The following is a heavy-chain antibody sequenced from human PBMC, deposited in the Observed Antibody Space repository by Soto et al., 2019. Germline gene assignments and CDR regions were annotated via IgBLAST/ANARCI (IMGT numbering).Heavy chain of an antibody. CDR3: ARDGQQWLVGDWFDP. Sequence: QVQLVESGGGVVQPGRSLRLSCAASGFTFSSYGMHWVRQAPGKGLEWVAVIWYDGSNKYYADSVKGRFTISRDNSKNTLYLQMNSLRAEDTAVYYCARDGQQWLVGDWFDPGAREPWSPSPQ. V-gene: IGHV3-33*01. J-gene: IGHJ5*02. D-gene: IGHD6-19*01. CDR1: GFTFSSYG. CDR2: IWYDGSNK.